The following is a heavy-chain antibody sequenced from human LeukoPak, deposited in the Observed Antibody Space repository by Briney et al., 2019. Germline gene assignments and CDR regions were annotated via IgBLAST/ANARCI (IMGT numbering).Heavy chain of an antibody. D-gene: IGHD6-19*01. V-gene: IGHV3-7*03. J-gene: IGHJ6*02. CDR3: AGVAGPYYYHYYGMDV. CDR2: IKQDGSEK. CDR1: GFRFDSKW. Sequence: PGGSLRLSCAASGFRFDSKWMSWVRQAPGKGLESVANIKQDGSEKYYVDSVKGRFTISRDSAKNSVHLQMNSLRVEDTAVYYCAGVAGPYYYHYYGMDVWGQGTAVTVSS.